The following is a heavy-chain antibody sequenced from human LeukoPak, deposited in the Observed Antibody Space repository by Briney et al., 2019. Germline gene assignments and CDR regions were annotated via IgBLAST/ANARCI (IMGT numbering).Heavy chain of an antibody. D-gene: IGHD6-19*01. V-gene: IGHV1-18*01. CDR1: GYTFTSYG. CDR3: ARDQSSGWYEGDAFDI. CDR2: ISAYNGNT. J-gene: IGHJ3*02. Sequence: GASVKVSCKASGYTFTSYGISWVRQAPGQGLEWMGWISAYNGNTNYAQKLQGRVTMTTDTSTSTAYMELRSLRSDDTAVYYCARDQSSGWYEGDAFDIRGQGTMVTVSS.